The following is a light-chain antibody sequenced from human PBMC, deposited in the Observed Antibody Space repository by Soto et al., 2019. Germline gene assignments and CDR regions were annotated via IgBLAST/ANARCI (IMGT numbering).Light chain of an antibody. CDR3: QQYNNWPWT. Sequence: EIVLTQSPSTLSLSPGERATLSCRASQSVSSYLAWYQQKPGQAPRLLIYDASTRATGMSGRVRGSGSGTEFTLTISSLQSADFAVYSCQQYNNWPWTFGPGTKVDIK. J-gene: IGKJ1*01. CDR2: DAS. V-gene: IGKV3-15*01. CDR1: QSVSSY.